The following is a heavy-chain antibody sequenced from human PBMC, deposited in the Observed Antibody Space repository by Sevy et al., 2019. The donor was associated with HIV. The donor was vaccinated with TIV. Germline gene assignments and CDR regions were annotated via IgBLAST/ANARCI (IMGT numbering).Heavy chain of an antibody. J-gene: IGHJ6*02. CDR1: GFALSNYYA. CDR3: ARPRANYVDHYFFYAMDV. CDR2: ISYDGSDK. D-gene: IGHD4-17*01. Sequence: GGSLRLSCAASGFALSNYYAMHWVRQAPGKGLEWVALISYDGSDKYYADSVNGRFTISRDNFKNTLYLQMNSLTTEDTAVYYCARPRANYVDHYFFYAMDVWGQRTTVTVSS. V-gene: IGHV3-30-3*01.